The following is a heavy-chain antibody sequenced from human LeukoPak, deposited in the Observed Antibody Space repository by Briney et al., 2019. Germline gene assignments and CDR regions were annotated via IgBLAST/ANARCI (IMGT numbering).Heavy chain of an antibody. CDR1: GGSFSGYY. V-gene: IGHV4-34*01. CDR2: INHSGST. J-gene: IGHJ4*02. CDR3: AGDSYDSSGHDN. D-gene: IGHD3-22*01. Sequence: PSETLSLTCAVYGGSFSGYYWSWIRQPPGKGLEWIGEINHSGSTNYNPSLKSRVTISVDTSKNQFSLKLSSVTAADTAVYYCAGDSYDSSGHDNWGQGTLVTVSS.